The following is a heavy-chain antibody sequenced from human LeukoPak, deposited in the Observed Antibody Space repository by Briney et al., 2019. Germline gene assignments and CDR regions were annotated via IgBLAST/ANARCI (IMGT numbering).Heavy chain of an antibody. CDR2: IYYSGST. V-gene: IGHV4-31*03. Sequence: TLSVTCTVSGGSISSGGYYWSWIRQHPGKGLEWIGYIYYSGSTYYNPSLKSRVTISVDTSKNQFSLKLSSVTAADTAVYYCARAYYDSSGYVSIAFDIWGQGTMVTVSP. CDR1: GGSISSGGYY. J-gene: IGHJ3*02. D-gene: IGHD3-22*01. CDR3: ARAYYDSSGYVSIAFDI.